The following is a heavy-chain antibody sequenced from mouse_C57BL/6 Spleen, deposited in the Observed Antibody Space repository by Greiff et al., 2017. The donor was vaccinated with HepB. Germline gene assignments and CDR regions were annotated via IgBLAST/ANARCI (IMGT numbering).Heavy chain of an antibody. CDR3: SRYPIYYDYGGVFDY. D-gene: IGHD2-4*01. CDR1: GYSFTGYY. CDR2: INPSTGGT. V-gene: IGHV1-42*01. Sequence: VQLKESGPELVKPGASVKISCKASGYSFTGYYMNWVKQSPEKSLEWIGEINPSTGGTTYNQKFKAKATLTVDKSSSTAYMQLKSLTSEDSAVYYCSRYPIYYDYGGVFDYWGQGTTLTVSS. J-gene: IGHJ2*01.